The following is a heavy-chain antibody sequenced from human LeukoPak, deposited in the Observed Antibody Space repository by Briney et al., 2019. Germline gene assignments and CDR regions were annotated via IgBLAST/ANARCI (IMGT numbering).Heavy chain of an antibody. CDR3: ARVWGAVAGTTSADY. CDR2: ISSSGSTI. V-gene: IGHV3-11*04. J-gene: IGHJ4*02. D-gene: IGHD6-19*01. Sequence: AGGSLRLSCAASGFTFSDYYMSWIRQAPGKGLEWVSYISSSGSTIYYADSVKGRFTISRDNAKNSLYLQMNRLRAEDTAVYYCARVWGAVAGTTSADYWGQGTLVTVSS. CDR1: GFTFSDYY.